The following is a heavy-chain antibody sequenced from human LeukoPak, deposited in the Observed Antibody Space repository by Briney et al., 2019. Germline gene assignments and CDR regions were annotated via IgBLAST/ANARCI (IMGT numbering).Heavy chain of an antibody. V-gene: IGHV1-18*04. Sequence: ASVKVSCKASGYTFNKHGITWVRQAPGQGLEWMGWSIAYNGDTKYGQKFQGRVTLLTDTSASTAYMELRSLRSDDTAVYYCARDPSNSSGWSPYFDYWGQGALVTVSS. CDR1: GYTFNKHG. D-gene: IGHD6-19*01. CDR3: ARDPSNSSGWSPYFDY. CDR2: SIAYNGDT. J-gene: IGHJ4*02.